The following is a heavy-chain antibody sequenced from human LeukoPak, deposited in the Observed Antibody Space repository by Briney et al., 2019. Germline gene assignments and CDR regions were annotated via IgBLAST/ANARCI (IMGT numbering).Heavy chain of an antibody. J-gene: IGHJ4*02. D-gene: IGHD4-17*01. Sequence: GGSLRLSCAASGFTFDDYGMSWVRQAPGKGLEWVSGINWNGGSTGYADSVKGRFTISRDNAKNSLYLQMNSRRAEDTALYYCARVGVTVNYFDYWGQGTLVTVSS. V-gene: IGHV3-20*04. CDR1: GFTFDDYG. CDR2: INWNGGST. CDR3: ARVGVTVNYFDY.